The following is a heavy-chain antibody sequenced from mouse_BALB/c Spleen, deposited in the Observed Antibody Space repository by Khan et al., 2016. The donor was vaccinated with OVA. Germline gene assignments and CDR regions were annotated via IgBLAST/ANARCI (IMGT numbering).Heavy chain of an antibody. CDR2: INPSNYYT. Sequence: QVQLKQSGPELAKPGASVKMSCKASGYTFTDYTMHWVRQSPGKALEWVGYINPSNYYTNYNQNFKDKATLIVDKSSSTAYMQLNSLTSEDSAVYYCVRVEEYDKFYGWFDYWGEGTLVTVSA. J-gene: IGHJ3*01. D-gene: IGHD2-10*02. V-gene: IGHV1-4*01. CDR1: GYTFTDYT. CDR3: VRVEEYDKFYGWFDY.